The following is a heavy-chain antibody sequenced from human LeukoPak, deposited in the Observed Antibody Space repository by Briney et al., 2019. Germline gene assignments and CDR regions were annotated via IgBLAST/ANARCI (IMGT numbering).Heavy chain of an antibody. J-gene: IGHJ3*02. CDR2: IYYSGST. D-gene: IGHD3-3*01. V-gene: IGHV4-39*07. Sequence: SETLSLTCTVSGGSISSSSYYWGWIRQPPGKGLEWIGSIYYSGSTYYNPSLKSRVTISVDTSKNQFSLKLSSVTAADTAVYYCARVRRVRAFDIWGQGTMVTVSS. CDR3: ARVRRVRAFDI. CDR1: GGSISSSSYY.